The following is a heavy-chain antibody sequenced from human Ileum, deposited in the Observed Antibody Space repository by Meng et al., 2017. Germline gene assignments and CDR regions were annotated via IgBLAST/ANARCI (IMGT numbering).Heavy chain of an antibody. D-gene: IGHD4-17*01. CDR1: GYSFTNLW. CDR2: LYPGDSII. V-gene: IGHV5-51*01. J-gene: IGHJ4*02. CDR3: ARSQAYVTNEGSLGYYFDY. Sequence: GESLKISWKGSGYSFTNLWIGWVRQMPGKGLEWMGILYPGDSIITYSPSFQGHVTISADKSISTAYLQWSSLKASDTAMYYCARSQAYVTNEGSLGYYFDYWGQGTLVTVSS.